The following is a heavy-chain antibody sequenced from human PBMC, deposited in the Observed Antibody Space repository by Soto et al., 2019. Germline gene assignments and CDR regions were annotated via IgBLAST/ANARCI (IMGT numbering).Heavy chain of an antibody. Sequence: HPGGSLRLSCAASGFTFSSYAMSWVRQAPGKGLEWVSVISGSGGSTYYADSVKGRFTISRDNSKNTLYLQMNSLRAEDTAVYYCAKGVKYYYDSSGRGGYYYYGMDVWGQGTTVTVSS. V-gene: IGHV3-23*01. CDR3: AKGVKYYYDSSGRGGYYYYGMDV. CDR1: GFTFSSYA. J-gene: IGHJ6*02. D-gene: IGHD3-22*01. CDR2: ISGSGGST.